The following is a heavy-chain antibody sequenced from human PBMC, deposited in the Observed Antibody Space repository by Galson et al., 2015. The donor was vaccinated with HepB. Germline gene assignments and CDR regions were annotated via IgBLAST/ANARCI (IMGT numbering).Heavy chain of an antibody. D-gene: IGHD4-17*01. CDR1: GGTFSSYA. J-gene: IGHJ4*02. CDR3: ARDCTVTTGSLGY. V-gene: IGHV1-69*13. CDR2: IIPIFGTA. Sequence: SVKVSCKASGGTFSSYAISWVRQAPGQGLEWMGGIIPIFGTANYAQKFQGRVTITADESTSTAYMELSSLRSGDTAVYYRARDCTVTTGSLGYWGQGTLVTVSS.